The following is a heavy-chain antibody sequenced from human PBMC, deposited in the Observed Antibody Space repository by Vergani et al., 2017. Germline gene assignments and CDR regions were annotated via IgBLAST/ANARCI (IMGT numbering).Heavy chain of an antibody. CDR2: ISSSGSTI. Sequence: QVQLVESGGGLVKPGGSLRLSCAASGFTFSDYYLSWIRQAPGKGLEWVSYISSSGSTIYYADSVKGRFTISRDNAKNSLYLQMNSLRAEDTTMYYYARSLPYSSAFFDYWGQGTLVTVSS. J-gene: IGHJ4*02. CDR1: GFTFSDYY. D-gene: IGHD6-6*01. CDR3: ARSLPYSSAFFDY. V-gene: IGHV3-11*01.